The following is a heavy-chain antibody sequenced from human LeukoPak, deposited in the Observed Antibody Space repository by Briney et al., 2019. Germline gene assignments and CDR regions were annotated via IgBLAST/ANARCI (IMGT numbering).Heavy chain of an antibody. D-gene: IGHD3-3*01. Sequence: SVKVSCKASGGTFSSFAISWVQQAPGQGPEWMGRIIPILGIANYAQKFQGRVTITADKSTSTAYMELSSLRSDDTAVYYCASINYDFWTDYWVQGTLVTVSS. CDR1: GGTFSSFA. V-gene: IGHV1-69*04. CDR3: ASINYDFWTDY. CDR2: IIPILGIA. J-gene: IGHJ4*02.